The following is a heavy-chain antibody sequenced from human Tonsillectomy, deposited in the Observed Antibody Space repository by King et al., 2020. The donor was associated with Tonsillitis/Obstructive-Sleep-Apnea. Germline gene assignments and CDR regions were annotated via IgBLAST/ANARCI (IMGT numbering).Heavy chain of an antibody. CDR1: VFNVSSNY. V-gene: IGHV3-53*01. Sequence: EVQLVESGGGLIQPGGSLRLSCAASVFNVSSNYMSWVRHAPGKVLEWVSFIHSGGTTKYVESVKGRFTISRDNSKNTLYLQMNSLRAEDTAVYYCAREGYSSGWYRNWGQGTLVTVSS. CDR3: AREGYSSGWYRN. J-gene: IGHJ4*02. D-gene: IGHD6-19*01. CDR2: IHSGGTT.